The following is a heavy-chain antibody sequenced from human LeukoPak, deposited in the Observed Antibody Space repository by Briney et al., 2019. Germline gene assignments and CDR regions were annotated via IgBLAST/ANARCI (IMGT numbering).Heavy chain of an antibody. J-gene: IGHJ4*02. D-gene: IGHD3-10*01. V-gene: IGHV4-30-2*01. Sequence: SETLSLTCTVSGGSVSSGGYSWSWIRQPPGKGLEWIGYIYHSGSTYYNPSLKSRVTISVDRSKNQFSLKLSSVTAADTAVYYCARAWGGVTMALGYWGQGTLVTVSS. CDR1: GGSVSSGGYS. CDR2: IYHSGST. CDR3: ARAWGGVTMALGY.